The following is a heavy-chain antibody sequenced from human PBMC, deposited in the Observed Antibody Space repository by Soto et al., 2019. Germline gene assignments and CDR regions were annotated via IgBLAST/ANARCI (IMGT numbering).Heavy chain of an antibody. J-gene: IGHJ4*02. Sequence: QITLKESGPTLLKPTETLTLTCSFSGFSLTGSPVGVGWIRQPPGKALECLALIYWDDDKRYSPSLRSRIAVTKDTSKNQVAVKMTNVDPMYTATYYCAHRRGGVDWNEGDFDFWGQGALVTASS. CDR1: GFSLTGSPVG. CDR3: AHRRGGVDWNEGDFDF. CDR2: IYWDDDK. V-gene: IGHV2-5*02. D-gene: IGHD1-1*01.